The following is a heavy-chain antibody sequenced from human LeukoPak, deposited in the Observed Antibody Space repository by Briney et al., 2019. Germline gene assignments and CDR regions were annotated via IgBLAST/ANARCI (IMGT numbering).Heavy chain of an antibody. V-gene: IGHV3-21*01. CDR2: ISSSSSYI. CDR1: GFSFSNYA. CDR3: ARDRGSLDAFDI. J-gene: IGHJ3*02. Sequence: GGSLRLSCAASGFSFSNYAMNWVRQAPGKGLEWVSSISSSSSYIYNADSMKGRFTISRDNAKNSLYLQMNSLRAEDTAVYYCARDRGSLDAFDIWGQGTMVTVSS. D-gene: IGHD3-10*01.